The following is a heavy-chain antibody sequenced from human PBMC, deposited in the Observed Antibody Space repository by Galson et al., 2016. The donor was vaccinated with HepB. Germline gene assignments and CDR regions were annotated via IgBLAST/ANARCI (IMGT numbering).Heavy chain of an antibody. D-gene: IGHD1-26*01. CDR2: IDPGDSNI. CDR1: GYSFTNHW. J-gene: IGHJ5*02. Sequence: QSGAEVKKPGESLRISCKGSGYSFTNHWITWVRQMPGKGLEWMGRIDPGDSNIDYSPSFQGHVTLSVDKSISVVYLQWSSLKASDTATYYCARRRVMRGWGFDPWGQGTLVTVSS. CDR3: ARRRVMRGWGFDP. V-gene: IGHV5-10-1*01.